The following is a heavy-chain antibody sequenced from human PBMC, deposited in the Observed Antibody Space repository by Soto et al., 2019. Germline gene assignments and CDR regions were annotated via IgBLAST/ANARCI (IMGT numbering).Heavy chain of an antibody. CDR1: GGSFSGYY. CDR2: INHSGST. Sequence: LSLTCAVYGGSFSGYYWSWIRQPPGKGLEWIGEINHSGSTNYNPSLKSRVTISVDTSKNQFSLKLSSVTAADTAVYYCARGRIAARPRYFDYWGQGTLVTVSS. J-gene: IGHJ4*02. CDR3: ARGRIAARPRYFDY. D-gene: IGHD6-6*01. V-gene: IGHV4-34*01.